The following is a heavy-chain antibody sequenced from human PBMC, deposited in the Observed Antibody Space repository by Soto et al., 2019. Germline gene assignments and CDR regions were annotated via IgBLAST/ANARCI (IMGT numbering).Heavy chain of an antibody. CDR3: ARGFGSGSYHWFDP. V-gene: IGHV4-61*08. D-gene: IGHD3-10*01. CDR2: IYYSGST. CDR1: GGSISSGDYY. J-gene: IGHJ5*02. Sequence: SGTLSLACTVSGGSISSGDYYWSWIRQPPGKGLEWIGYIYYSGSTNYNPSLKSRVTISVDTSKNQFSLKLSSVTAADTAVYYCARGFGSGSYHWFDPWGQGTLVTVSS.